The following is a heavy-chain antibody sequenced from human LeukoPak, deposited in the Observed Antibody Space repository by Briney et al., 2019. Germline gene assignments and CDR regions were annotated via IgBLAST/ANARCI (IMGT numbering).Heavy chain of an antibody. CDR3: AREFGPYGDYPDAFDI. CDR1: GGTFSSYA. D-gene: IGHD4-17*01. Sequence: SVKVSCMASGGTFSSYAISWVRQAPGQGLEWMGGIIPIFGTANYAQKFQGRVTITADESTSTAYMELSSLRSEDTAVYYCAREFGPYGDYPDAFDIWGQGTMVTVSS. V-gene: IGHV1-69*13. CDR2: IIPIFGTA. J-gene: IGHJ3*02.